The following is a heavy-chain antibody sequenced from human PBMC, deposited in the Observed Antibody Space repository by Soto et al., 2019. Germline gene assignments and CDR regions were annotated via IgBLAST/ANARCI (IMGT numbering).Heavy chain of an antibody. CDR1: GYTFFTYD. CDR2: ISTYSGDT. D-gene: IGHD5-12*01. V-gene: IGHV1-18*01. J-gene: IGHJ5*02. CDR3: ARHHGPTTSENWFDP. Sequence: QVHLVQSGVEVKTPGASVKVSCQASGYTFFTYDISWVRQAPGQGLEWMGWISTYSGDTKYAQKFQGRVTMTTDTSTTTAYLELRSLRSDDTAAYYCARHHGPTTSENWFDPWGQGTVVTVSS.